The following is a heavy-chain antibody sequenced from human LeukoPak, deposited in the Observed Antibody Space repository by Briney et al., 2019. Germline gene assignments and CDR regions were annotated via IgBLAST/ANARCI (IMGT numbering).Heavy chain of an antibody. CDR2: IIPIFGTA. D-gene: IGHD3-10*01. CDR1: GGTFSSYA. Sequence: ASVKVSCKASGGTFSSYAISWVRQAPGQGLEWMGGIIPIFGTANYAQKFQGRVTITADESTSTACMELSSLRSEDTAVYYCARLDYYGSGSYEDYWGQGTLVTVSS. CDR3: ARLDYYGSGSYEDY. J-gene: IGHJ4*02. V-gene: IGHV1-69*13.